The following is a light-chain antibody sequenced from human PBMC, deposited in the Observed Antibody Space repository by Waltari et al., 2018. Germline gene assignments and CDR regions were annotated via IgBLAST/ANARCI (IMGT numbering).Light chain of an antibody. CDR2: DVS. CDR1: SSDVGGYNY. V-gene: IGLV2-14*03. J-gene: IGLJ1*01. Sequence: QSALTQPASVSGSPGQSITISCTGTSSDVGGYNYVSWYQQHPGKAPKLMIYDVSNRPSGVSNRFSGFKSGNTASLTISGLQAEDDADYYCSSYRSSSTQNYVFGTGTKVTVL. CDR3: SSYRSSSTQNYV.